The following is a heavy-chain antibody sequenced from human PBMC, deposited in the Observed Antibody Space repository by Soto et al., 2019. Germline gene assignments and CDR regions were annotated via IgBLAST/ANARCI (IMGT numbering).Heavy chain of an antibody. Sequence: GGSLRLSCVASGFSITSFAMNWVRQAPGKGPEWVSYISSSGSTKNYADSVKGRFTISRDNAKNSLYLQMNSLRAEDSAVYYCARENRMDVWGQGT. CDR1: GFSITSFA. CDR3: ARENRMDV. J-gene: IGHJ6*02. CDR2: ISSSGSTK. V-gene: IGHV3-48*03.